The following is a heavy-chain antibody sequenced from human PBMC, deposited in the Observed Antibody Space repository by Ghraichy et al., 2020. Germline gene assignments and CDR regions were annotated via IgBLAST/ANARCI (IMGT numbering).Heavy chain of an antibody. CDR3: ARVAVAGTRTDNDY. CDR2: ISSSSSYI. CDR1: GFTFSSYS. D-gene: IGHD6-19*01. V-gene: IGHV3-21*01. Sequence: GESLNISCAASGFTFSSYSMNWVRQAPGKGLEWVSSISSSSSYIYYADSVKGRFTISRDNAKNSLYLQMNSLRAEDTAVYYCARVAVAGTRTDNDYWGQGTLVTVSS. J-gene: IGHJ4*02.